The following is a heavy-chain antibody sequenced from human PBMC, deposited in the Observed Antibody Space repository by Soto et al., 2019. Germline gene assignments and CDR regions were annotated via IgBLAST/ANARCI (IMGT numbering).Heavy chain of an antibody. Sequence: ASVKVSCKVSGYTLTELSMHWVRQAPGKGLEWMGGFDPEDGETIYAQKFQGRVTMTEDTSTDTAYMELSSLRSEDTAVYYCATDSTHCSGGSCSRGIFDYWGQGTLVTVSS. CDR3: ATDSTHCSGGSCSRGIFDY. D-gene: IGHD2-15*01. V-gene: IGHV1-24*01. J-gene: IGHJ4*02. CDR2: FDPEDGET. CDR1: GYTLTELS.